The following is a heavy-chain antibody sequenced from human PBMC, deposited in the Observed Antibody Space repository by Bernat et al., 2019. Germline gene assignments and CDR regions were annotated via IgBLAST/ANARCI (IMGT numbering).Heavy chain of an antibody. CDR1: GFTFSSYS. J-gene: IGHJ5*02. CDR2: ISSSSSTI. V-gene: IGHV3-48*01. CDR3: ARYLKGLDP. Sequence: VQLVESGGGLVQPGGSLRLSCAASGFTFSSYSMNWVRQAPGKGLEWVSYISSSSSTIYYADSVKGRFTISRDNAKNSLYLQMNSLRAEDTAVYYCARYLKGLDPWGQGTLVTVSS.